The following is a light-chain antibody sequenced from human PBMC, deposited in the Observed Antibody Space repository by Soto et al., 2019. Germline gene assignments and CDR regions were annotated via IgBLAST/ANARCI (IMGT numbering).Light chain of an antibody. CDR3: QTWGTGIRV. CDR1: SGHSSYA. Sequence: QLVVTQSPSASASLGASVKLTCTLSSGHSSYAIAWHQQQPEKGPRYLMKVNSDGSHNKGDGIPDRFSGSSSGAERYLTISSLQSEDEADYYCQTWGTGIRVFGTGTKLTVL. CDR2: VNSDGSH. V-gene: IGLV4-69*01. J-gene: IGLJ1*01.